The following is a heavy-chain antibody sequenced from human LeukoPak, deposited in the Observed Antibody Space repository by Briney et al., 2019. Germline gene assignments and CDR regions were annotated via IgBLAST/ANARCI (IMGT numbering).Heavy chain of an antibody. J-gene: IGHJ6*02. V-gene: IGHV3-23*01. CDR2: ISGSGGST. Sequence: GGSLRLSCAASGFTIRSYAMSWVRQAPGKGLEWVSTISGSGGSTYYADSVKGRFTISRDNSKNTLYLQTNSLRVEDTAVYYCAKRITIFGSYYYGMDVWGQGSTVTVSS. CDR1: GFTIRSYA. CDR3: AKRITIFGSYYYGMDV. D-gene: IGHD3-3*01.